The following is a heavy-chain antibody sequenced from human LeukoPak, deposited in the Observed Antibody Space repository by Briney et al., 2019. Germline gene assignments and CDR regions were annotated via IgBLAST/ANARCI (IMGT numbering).Heavy chain of an antibody. Sequence: PSETLSLTCTVSGGSISSYYWSWIRQPPGKGLEWIGYIHYSGSTNYNPSLESRVTISVDTSKNQFSLKLSSVTAADTAVYYCARAWSGYYLWYFDLWGRGTLVTVSS. CDR2: IHYSGST. V-gene: IGHV4-59*01. J-gene: IGHJ2*01. CDR3: ARAWSGYYLWYFDL. D-gene: IGHD3-3*01. CDR1: GGSISSYY.